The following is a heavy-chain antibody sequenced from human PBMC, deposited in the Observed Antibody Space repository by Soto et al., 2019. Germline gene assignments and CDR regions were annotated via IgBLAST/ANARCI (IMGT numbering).Heavy chain of an antibody. J-gene: IGHJ6*03. V-gene: IGHV1-46*03. Sequence: VASVKVSCKASGYTFTIYYMHWVRQAPGQGLEWMGIINPSGGSTSYAQKFQGRVTMTRDTSTSTVYMELSSLRSEDTAVYYCARDSAVTRIGYYYYYMDFWGKGTTVTVSS. CDR2: INPSGGST. CDR1: GYTFTIYY. CDR3: ARDSAVTRIGYYYYYMDF. D-gene: IGHD4-17*01.